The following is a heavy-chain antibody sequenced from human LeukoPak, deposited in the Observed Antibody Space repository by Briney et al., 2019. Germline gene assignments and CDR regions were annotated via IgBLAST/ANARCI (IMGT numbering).Heavy chain of an antibody. Sequence: PGGSLRLSCAVSGFTFSSYAMSWVRQAPGKGLEWVSSISGGGSTFYADSVKGRFTISRDNSKSTLFLQMNSLRAEDTAVYYCGRQIYDDSYYFDYWGQGSLVTVSS. CDR3: GRQIYDDSYYFDY. V-gene: IGHV3-23*01. J-gene: IGHJ4*02. CDR1: GFTFSSYA. CDR2: ISGGGST. D-gene: IGHD4-17*01.